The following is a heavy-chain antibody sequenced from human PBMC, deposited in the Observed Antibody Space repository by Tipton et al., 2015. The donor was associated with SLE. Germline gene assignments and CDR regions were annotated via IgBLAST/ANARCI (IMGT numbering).Heavy chain of an antibody. CDR2: INHSGST. D-gene: IGHD2-2*01. V-gene: IGHV4-34*01. Sequence: TLSLTCAVNGGSLSGYAWSWIRQPPGKGLEWIGEINHSGSTNYNPSLKSRVTISVDTSKNQFSLKLSSVTAADTAVYYCARMGLCTTTTCNEGAFDVWGQGSMVTVSS. J-gene: IGHJ3*01. CDR1: GGSLSGYA. CDR3: ARMGLCTTTTCNEGAFDV.